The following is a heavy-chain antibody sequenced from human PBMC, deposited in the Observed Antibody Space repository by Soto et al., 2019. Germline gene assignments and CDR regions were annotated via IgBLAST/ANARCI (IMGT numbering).Heavy chain of an antibody. D-gene: IGHD2-15*01. J-gene: IGHJ3*02. V-gene: IGHV3-64D*08. CDR2: ISSNGGST. CDR3: VREPRYCSGGSCSIMEDAFDI. Sequence: PGGSLRLSCSASGFTFSSYAMHWVRQAPGKGLEYVSAISSNGGSTDYADSVKGRFTISRDNSKNTLYLQMNSLRAEDSAVYYCVREPRYCSGGSCSIMEDAFDIWGQGTMVTVSS. CDR1: GFTFSSYA.